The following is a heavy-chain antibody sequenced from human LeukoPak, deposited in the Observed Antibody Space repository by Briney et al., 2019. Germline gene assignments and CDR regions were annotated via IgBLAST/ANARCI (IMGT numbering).Heavy chain of an antibody. D-gene: IGHD2-2*02. V-gene: IGHV1-2*02. J-gene: IGHJ4*02. Sequence: ASVKVSCKASEYTFTGYYMHWVRQAPGQGLEWMGWINPNSGGTNYAQKFQGRVTMTRDTSISTAYMELSRLRSDDTAVYYCARQYCSSTSCYNDYWGQGTLVTVSS. CDR2: INPNSGGT. CDR3: ARQYCSSTSCYNDY. CDR1: EYTFTGYY.